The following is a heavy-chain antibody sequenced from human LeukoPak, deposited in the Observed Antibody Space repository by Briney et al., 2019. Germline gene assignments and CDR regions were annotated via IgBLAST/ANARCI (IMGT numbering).Heavy chain of an antibody. J-gene: IGHJ4*02. CDR1: GGSISSYY. Sequence: SETLSLTCTVSGGSISSYYWSWIRQPPGKGLEWIGEINHSGSTNYNPSLKSRVAISVDTSKNQFSLKLSSVTAADTAVYYCARIDNFDYWGQGTLVTVSS. CDR3: ARIDNFDY. V-gene: IGHV4-34*01. CDR2: INHSGST.